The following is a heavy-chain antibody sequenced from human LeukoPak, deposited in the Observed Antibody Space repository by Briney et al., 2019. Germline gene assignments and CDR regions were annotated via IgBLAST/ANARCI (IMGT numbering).Heavy chain of an antibody. CDR3: ARSYYDSSGYYYYYFDY. J-gene: IGHJ4*02. CDR2: IIPIFGTA. Sequence: ASVKVSCKASGGTFSSYAIGWVRQAPGQGLEWMGGIIPIFGTANYAQKFQGRVTITADESTSTAYMELSSLRSEDTAVYYCARSYYDSSGYYYYYFDYWGQGTLVTVSS. D-gene: IGHD3-22*01. CDR1: GGTFSSYA. V-gene: IGHV1-69*13.